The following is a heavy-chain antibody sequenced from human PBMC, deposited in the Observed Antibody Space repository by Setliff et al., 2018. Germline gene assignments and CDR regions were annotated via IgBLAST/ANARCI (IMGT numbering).Heavy chain of an antibody. CDR1: GGSFTPYY. D-gene: IGHD5-12*01. CDR3: ARGGTFRYFDY. CDR2: VYYSGTA. J-gene: IGHJ4*02. V-gene: IGHV4-59*01. Sequence: SLTCTVSGGSFTPYYWSWIRQPPGKGLEWIGYVYYSGTAYYNPSLKSRVTVIVDTSKNQFSLRLSSVTAADTAVYYCARGGTFRYFDYWGQGTPVTSPQ.